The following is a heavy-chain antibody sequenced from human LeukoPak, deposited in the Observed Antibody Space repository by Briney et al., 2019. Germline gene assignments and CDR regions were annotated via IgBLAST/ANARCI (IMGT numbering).Heavy chain of an antibody. V-gene: IGHV5-51*01. CDR1: GYSFATRW. Sequence: GEPLKISCKGSGYSFATRWVAWVRQMPGKGLEWMGIIYPDDSDARYSPSFQGQVTISADKSISTAYLQWSSLKASDTAMYFCARGAYGSGSYYNYYGMDVWGQGITVTVSS. CDR3: ARGAYGSGSYYNYYGMDV. J-gene: IGHJ6*02. D-gene: IGHD3-10*01. CDR2: IYPDDSDA.